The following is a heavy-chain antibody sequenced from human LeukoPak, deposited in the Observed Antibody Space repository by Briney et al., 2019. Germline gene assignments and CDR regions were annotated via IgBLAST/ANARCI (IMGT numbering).Heavy chain of an antibody. CDR1: GFTFSSYW. J-gene: IGHJ4*02. CDR3: ARLTRGMIVVVMIGIDY. V-gene: IGHV3-7*01. D-gene: IGHD3-22*01. CDR2: IKQDGSEK. Sequence: PGGSLRLSCAAPGFTFSSYWMSWVRQAPGKGLEWVANIKQDGSEKYYVDSVNGRFTISRDNAKNSLYLQMNSLRAEDTAVYYCARLTRGMIVVVMIGIDYWGQGTLVTVSS.